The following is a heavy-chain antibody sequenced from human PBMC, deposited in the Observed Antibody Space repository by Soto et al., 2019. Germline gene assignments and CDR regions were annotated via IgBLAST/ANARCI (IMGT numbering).Heavy chain of an antibody. CDR3: ARDLYNWNPSQYNFDY. CDR1: GYTFTSYA. J-gene: IGHJ4*02. CDR2: INAGNGNT. Sequence: ASEKVSCKASGYTFTSYAMHWVRQAPGQRLEWMGWINAGNGNTKYSQKFQGRVTITRDTSASTAYMELSSLRSEDTAVYYCARDLYNWNPSQYNFDYWGQGTLVTVSS. D-gene: IGHD1-20*01. V-gene: IGHV1-3*01.